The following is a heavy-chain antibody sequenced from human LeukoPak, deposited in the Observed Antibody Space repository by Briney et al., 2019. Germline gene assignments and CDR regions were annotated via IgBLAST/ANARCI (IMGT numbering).Heavy chain of an antibody. CDR1: GDSVSSNSVA. D-gene: IGHD3-16*01. Sequence: SQTLSLTCAISGDSVSSNSVAWHWIRQSPSRGLEWLGRTYYRSKWYNDYAVSVKSRITINPDTSKNQFSLQMNSVTPGDTAVYYCARESLGGKFSIWGQGTMVTVSS. V-gene: IGHV6-1*01. J-gene: IGHJ3*02. CDR3: ARESLGGKFSI. CDR2: TYYRSKWYN.